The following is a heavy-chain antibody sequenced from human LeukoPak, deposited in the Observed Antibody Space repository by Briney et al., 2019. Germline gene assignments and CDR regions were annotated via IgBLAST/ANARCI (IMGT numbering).Heavy chain of an antibody. CDR2: IYYSGST. Sequence: SETLSLTCTVSGGSISSSSYYWGWIRQPPGKGLEWIGSIYYSGSTYYNPSLKSRVTISVDTSKNQFSLKLSSVTAADTAVYYCARALLWFGELFSMDVWGQGTTVTVSS. CDR1: GGSISSSSYY. CDR3: ARALLWFGELFSMDV. D-gene: IGHD3-10*01. J-gene: IGHJ6*02. V-gene: IGHV4-39*07.